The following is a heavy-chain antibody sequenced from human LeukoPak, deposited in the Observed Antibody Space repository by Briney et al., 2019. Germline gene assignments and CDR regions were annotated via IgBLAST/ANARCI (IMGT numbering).Heavy chain of an antibody. CDR1: GFTFSSYA. D-gene: IGHD1-26*01. Sequence: GGSLRLSCAASGFTFSSYAMSWVRQAPGKGLEWVSAISGSGFNTYYADSVKGRFTISRDNSKNTLYLQMNSLRAEDTAVYYCTTDLKESGSDTTTGFQYWGQGTLVTVSS. CDR3: TTDLKESGSDTTTGFQY. J-gene: IGHJ4*02. V-gene: IGHV3-23*01. CDR2: ISGSGFNT.